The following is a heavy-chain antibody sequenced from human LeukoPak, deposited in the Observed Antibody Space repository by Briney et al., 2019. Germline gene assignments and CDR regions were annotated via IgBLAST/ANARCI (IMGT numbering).Heavy chain of an antibody. D-gene: IGHD6-6*01. CDR1: GGSISSYY. CDR3: AREGEYSSSLHFPDY. J-gene: IGHJ4*02. CDR2: IYYSGST. V-gene: IGHV4-59*01. Sequence: PSETLSLTWTVSGGSISSYYCSWIRQPPGEGLEWIGYIYYSGSTNYNPSLKSRVTISVDTSKNQFSLKLSSVTAADTAVYYCAREGEYSSSLHFPDYWGQGTLVTVSS.